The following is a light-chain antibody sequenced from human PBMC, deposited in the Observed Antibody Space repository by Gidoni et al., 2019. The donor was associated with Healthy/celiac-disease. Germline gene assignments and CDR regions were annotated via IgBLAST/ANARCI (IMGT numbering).Light chain of an antibody. Sequence: SYVLPQPPSVSLAPGKTTRITCGGNNIGSKSVHWYQQKPGQAPVLVIYYDSDRPSGIPERFSGSNSGNTATLTISRVEAGDEADYYCQVWDSSSDHPYVFGTGTKVTVL. CDR1: NIGSKS. J-gene: IGLJ1*01. V-gene: IGLV3-21*04. CDR3: QVWDSSSDHPYV. CDR2: YDS.